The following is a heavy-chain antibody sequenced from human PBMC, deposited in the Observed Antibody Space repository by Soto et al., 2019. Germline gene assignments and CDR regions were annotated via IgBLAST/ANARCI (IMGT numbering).Heavy chain of an antibody. J-gene: IGHJ5*02. CDR1: GGSISSYY. CDR2: VYVSGSS. D-gene: IGHD6-13*01. V-gene: IGHV4-4*07. CDR3: ARVGLTATGTGWFDP. Sequence: QVQLQESGPGLVKPSETLSLTCTVSGGSISSYYWSWIRQPAGKGLEYIGRVYVSGSSNYNPSLKSRGTMSVDTSKNQVSLKLSSVTAADTAFYYCARVGLTATGTGWFDPWGQGTLVTVSS.